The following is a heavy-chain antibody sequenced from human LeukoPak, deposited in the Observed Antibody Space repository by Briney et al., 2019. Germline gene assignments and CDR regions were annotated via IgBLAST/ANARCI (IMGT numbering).Heavy chain of an antibody. CDR2: IDISGSYN. V-gene: IGHV3-21*01. CDR1: GFTFNTYS. J-gene: IGHJ4*02. CDR3: AGAPHPYCSGGNCIYFDY. D-gene: IGHD2-15*01. Sequence: KAGGSLTLSCAASGFTFNTYSMNWARQAPGKGLECVSSIDISGSYNFYADSVKGRFTLSRDNAKKSLYVQINSLRAEDTAVYYCAGAPHPYCSGGNCIYFDYWGQGTVVTVSS.